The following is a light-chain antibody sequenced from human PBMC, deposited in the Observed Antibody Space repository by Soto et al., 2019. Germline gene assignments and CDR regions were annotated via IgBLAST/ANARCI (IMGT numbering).Light chain of an antibody. CDR2: GAS. Sequence: EIVLTQSPGTLSLSPGERATLSCRASQSINYLAWYQQKVGQAPRLLIYGASTRATGIPASFIGNGSGTEFTLTASSLQPEDFAVYYCQQYNNWPFTFGPGTKVDIK. CDR3: QQYNNWPFT. CDR1: QSINY. V-gene: IGKV3-15*01. J-gene: IGKJ3*01.